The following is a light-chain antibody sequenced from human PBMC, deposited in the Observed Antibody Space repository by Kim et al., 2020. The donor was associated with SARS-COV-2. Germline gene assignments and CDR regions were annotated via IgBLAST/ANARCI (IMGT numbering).Light chain of an antibody. J-gene: IGLJ2*01. V-gene: IGLV3-19*01. Sequence: ALGQKVRITCQGNSLRSYYASWYQQKPGQAPILVIHDKNDRPSGIPDRFSGSTSGNTTSLTITGAQAEDEADYHCSSRDNSVNQVIFGGGTQLTVL. CDR3: SSRDNSVNQVI. CDR1: SLRSYY. CDR2: DKN.